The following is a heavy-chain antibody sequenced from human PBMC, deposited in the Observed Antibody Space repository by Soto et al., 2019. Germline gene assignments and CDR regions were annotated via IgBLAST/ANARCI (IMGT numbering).Heavy chain of an antibody. CDR3: AKPPAA. J-gene: IGHJ4*02. CDR1: GFTFSAYV. V-gene: IGHV3-23*01. Sequence: EVEVLESGGGLVQPGGSLRLSCAASGFTFSAYVMSWVRQAPGKGLEWVSSITSSGGGTYYADSVKGRFTVSRDNSKNTVYLQMNSLRDEDTAVYYCAKPPAAWGQGTLVTESS. CDR2: ITSSGGGT. D-gene: IGHD6-13*01.